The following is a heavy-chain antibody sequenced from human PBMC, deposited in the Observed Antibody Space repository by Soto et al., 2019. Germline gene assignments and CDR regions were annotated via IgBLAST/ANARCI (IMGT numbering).Heavy chain of an antibody. V-gene: IGHV3-30-3*01. CDR3: ARDLRTQYFFDY. Sequence: QVQLVESGGGVAQPGRSLRLSCASSGFTFSEYAMHWVRQAPGKGLEWVAVISYDGSSKYYRDSVKGRFTISRDNSKNTLFLQMDSLRDEDTAVYYCARDLRTQYFFDYWGQGTQVTVSS. CDR2: ISYDGSSK. D-gene: IGHD3-9*01. CDR1: GFTFSEYA. J-gene: IGHJ4*02.